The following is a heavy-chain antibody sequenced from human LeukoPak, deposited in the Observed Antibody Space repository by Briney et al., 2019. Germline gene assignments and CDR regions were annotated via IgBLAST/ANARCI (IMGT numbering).Heavy chain of an antibody. D-gene: IGHD2-15*01. J-gene: IGHJ3*02. CDR1: GFTFSSYS. V-gene: IGHV3-21*01. CDR2: ISSSSSYI. CDR3: ARVAPRYCRGGSCYSGAFDI. Sequence: PGGSLRLSCAASGFTFSSYSMNWVRQAPGKGLEWVSSISSSSSYIYYADSVKGRFTISRDNAKNSLYLQMNSLRAEDTAVYYCARVAPRYCRGGSCYSGAFDIWGQGTMVTVSS.